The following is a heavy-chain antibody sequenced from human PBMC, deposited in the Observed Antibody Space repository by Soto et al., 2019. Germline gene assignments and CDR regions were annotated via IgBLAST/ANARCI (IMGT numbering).Heavy chain of an antibody. CDR1: GGSFSGYY. J-gene: IGHJ4*02. Sequence: SETLSLTCAVYGGSFSGYYWSWIRQPPGKGLEWIGEINHSGSTNYNPSLKSRVTISVDTSKNQFSLKLSSVTAADTAVYYCARVHGDYDSAETLDYWGQGTLVTVSS. D-gene: IGHD4-17*01. CDR3: ARVHGDYDSAETLDY. V-gene: IGHV4-34*01. CDR2: INHSGST.